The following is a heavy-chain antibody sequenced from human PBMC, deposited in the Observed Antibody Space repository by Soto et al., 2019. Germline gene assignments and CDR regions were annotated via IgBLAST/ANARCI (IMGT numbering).Heavy chain of an antibody. J-gene: IGHJ5*02. D-gene: IGHD3-22*01. CDR1: GGSISSGDYC. V-gene: IGHV4-30-4*01. CDR2: IYYSGST. CDR3: ARVLNYYDSSGYSLWFDP. Sequence: PSETLSLTCTVSGGSISSGDYCWSWIRQPPGKGLEWIGYIYYSGSTYYNPSLKSRVTISVDTSKNQFSLKLSSVTAADTAVYYCARVLNYYDSSGYSLWFDPWGQGTLVTVSS.